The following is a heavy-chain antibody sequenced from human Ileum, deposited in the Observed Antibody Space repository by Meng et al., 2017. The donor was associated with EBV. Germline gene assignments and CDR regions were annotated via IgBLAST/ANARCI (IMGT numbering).Heavy chain of an antibody. V-gene: IGHV1-18*01. D-gene: IGHD6-19*01. CDR2: ININSGGT. Sequence: QVQLVQSGAEVKRPGXSVQVSCKASGYTFSSYGFTWVRQAPGQGLEWMGWININSGGTNYAQKLQGRVTMTTDTSTNTAYMDLRSLRSDDTAVYYCARDPSNTSGRYAYFDYWGQGTLVTVSS. CDR3: ARDPSNTSGRYAYFDY. J-gene: IGHJ4*02. CDR1: GYTFSSYG.